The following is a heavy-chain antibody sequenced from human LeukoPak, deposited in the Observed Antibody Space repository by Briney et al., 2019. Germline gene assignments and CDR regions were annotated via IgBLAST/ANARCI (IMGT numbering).Heavy chain of an antibody. Sequence: GASVKVSCKASGYTFTSYYMHWVRQAPGQGLEWMGIINPSGGSTSYAQKFQGRVTMTRDTSTSTVYMELSNLRSEDTAVYYCARRAPPSSGYYYFDYWGQGTLVTVSS. CDR2: INPSGGST. D-gene: IGHD3-22*01. J-gene: IGHJ4*02. CDR3: ARRAPPSSGYYYFDY. V-gene: IGHV1-46*01. CDR1: GYTFTSYY.